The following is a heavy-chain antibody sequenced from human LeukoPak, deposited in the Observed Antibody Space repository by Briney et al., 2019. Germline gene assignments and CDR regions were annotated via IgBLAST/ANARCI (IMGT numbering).Heavy chain of an antibody. CDR3: ARANPADFNL. CDR1: EFTFSNYW. J-gene: IGHJ2*01. Sequence: GGSLRLSCVASEFTFSNYWIHWVRQPPGKGLVWVSRIRYDGIVTNYADSVEGRFTISRDNAKNTVHLQMNSLRDDDTAVYYCARANPADFNLWGRGTLVTVSS. V-gene: IGHV3-74*01. CDR2: IRYDGIVT. D-gene: IGHD1-14*01.